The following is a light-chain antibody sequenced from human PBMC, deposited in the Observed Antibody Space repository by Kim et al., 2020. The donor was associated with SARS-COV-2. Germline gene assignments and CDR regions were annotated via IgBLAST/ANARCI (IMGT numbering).Light chain of an antibody. Sequence: SPGDRASLSCRASHSVSSSYLAWYQQKPGQAPRLLIYGASSRATGIPDRFSGSGSRTDFTLTISRLEPEDVAVHYCQQYGSSPLTFGGGTKVDIK. J-gene: IGKJ4*01. CDR3: QQYGSSPLT. V-gene: IGKV3-20*01. CDR2: GAS. CDR1: HSVSSSY.